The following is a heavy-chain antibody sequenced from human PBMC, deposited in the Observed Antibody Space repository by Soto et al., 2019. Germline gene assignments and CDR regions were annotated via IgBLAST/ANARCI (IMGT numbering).Heavy chain of an antibody. CDR3: ARDRGTSGYDLLDY. J-gene: IGHJ4*02. V-gene: IGHV3-7*01. D-gene: IGHD5-12*01. CDR1: GFTFSSYW. Sequence: GGSLRLSCAASGFTFSSYWVTWVRQAPGQGLEWVANINQDGSQKYYVDSVKGRFTISRDNAEKSMYLQISSLRVEDTAVYYCARDRGTSGYDLLDYWGQGTLVTVSS. CDR2: INQDGSQK.